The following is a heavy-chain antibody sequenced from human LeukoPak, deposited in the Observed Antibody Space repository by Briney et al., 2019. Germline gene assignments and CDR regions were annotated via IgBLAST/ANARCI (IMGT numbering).Heavy chain of an antibody. V-gene: IGHV4-4*07. Sequence: SETLSLTCTVSGDSFSIYYWSWIRQPAGKGLEWIGRIYTSGSTNYNPSLKSRVTISVDTSKNQFSLKLSSVTAADTAVYYCARDGSGSSNDYYYYYMDVWGKGTTVTISS. CDR1: GDSFSIYY. D-gene: IGHD3-10*01. J-gene: IGHJ6*03. CDR2: IYTSGST. CDR3: ARDGSGSSNDYYYYYMDV.